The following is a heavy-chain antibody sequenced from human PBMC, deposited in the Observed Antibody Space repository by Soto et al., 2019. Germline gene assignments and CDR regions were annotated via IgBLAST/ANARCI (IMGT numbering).Heavy chain of an antibody. CDR2: ISHDGGVK. Sequence: QVHLVESGGGVVQPGRSLRLSCAASGFTFSTTGMHWVRQAPGKGLEWVAMISHDGGVKHYTDSVKGRFTISRDTSNNPVYLQMNRLRPEDTAMYHCAKDLYGAGWYNYFDPWGQGTLVTVSS. V-gene: IGHV3-30*18. D-gene: IGHD6-19*01. CDR1: GFTFSTTG. J-gene: IGHJ5*02. CDR3: AKDLYGAGWYNYFDP.